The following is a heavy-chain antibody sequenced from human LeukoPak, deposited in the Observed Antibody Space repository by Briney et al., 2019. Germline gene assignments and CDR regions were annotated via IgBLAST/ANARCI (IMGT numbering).Heavy chain of an antibody. J-gene: IGHJ5*02. D-gene: IGHD2-15*01. CDR3: ARDQFLGYCSGGSCYNWFDP. V-gene: IGHV1-46*01. CDR1: GYTFTSYY. Sequence: ASVKVSCKASGYTFTSYYKHWVRQAPGQGLEWMGIIKPSGGSTSYAQKFQGRVTMTRDTSTNTVYMELSSLRSEDTAVYYCARDQFLGYCSGGSCYNWFDPWGQGTLVTVSS. CDR2: IKPSGGST.